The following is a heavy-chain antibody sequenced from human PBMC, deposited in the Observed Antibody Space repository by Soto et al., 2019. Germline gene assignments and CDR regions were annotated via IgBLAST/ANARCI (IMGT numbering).Heavy chain of an antibody. J-gene: IGHJ6*02. CDR1: GFTFSSYG. Sequence: GGSLRLSCAASGFTFSSYGMHWVRQAPGKGLEWVAVISYDGSNKYYADSVKGRFTISRDNSKNTLYLQMNSLRAEDTAVYYCAKEKVSGSDILTGYYNYGMDVWGQGTTVTVSS. V-gene: IGHV3-30*18. CDR2: ISYDGSNK. CDR3: AKEKVSGSDILTGYYNYGMDV. D-gene: IGHD3-9*01.